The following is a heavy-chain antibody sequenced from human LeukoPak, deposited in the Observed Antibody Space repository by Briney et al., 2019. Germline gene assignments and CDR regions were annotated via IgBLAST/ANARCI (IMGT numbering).Heavy chain of an antibody. D-gene: IGHD5-18*01. J-gene: IGHJ4*02. V-gene: IGHV3-53*05. Sequence: GGSLRLSCAASGFTVSSNYMSWVRQAPGKGLEWVSVIYSGGSTYYADSVKGRLTISRDNSKNTLYLQMNSLRAEDTAVYYRARCIQLWLLHPFDYWGQGTLVTVSS. CDR1: GFTVSSNY. CDR2: IYSGGST. CDR3: ARCIQLWLLHPFDY.